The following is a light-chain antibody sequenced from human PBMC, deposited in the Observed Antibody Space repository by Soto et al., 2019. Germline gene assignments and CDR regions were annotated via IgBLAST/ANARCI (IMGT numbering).Light chain of an antibody. CDR2: GAS. J-gene: IGKJ1*01. CDR1: QSVSSSY. CDR3: QQDYNLPRT. Sequence: PGERVTLSCRASQSVSSSYLTWYQQKPGQAPRLLIYGASTRATSIPARFSGSGSGTDFTLTISSLQPEVFAVSYCQQDYNLPRTFGQGTKVEIK. V-gene: IGKV3D-7*01.